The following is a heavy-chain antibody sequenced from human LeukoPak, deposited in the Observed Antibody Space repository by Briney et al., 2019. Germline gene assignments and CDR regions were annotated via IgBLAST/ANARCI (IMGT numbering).Heavy chain of an antibody. J-gene: IGHJ4*02. D-gene: IGHD1-26*01. CDR1: GFTFSSYW. V-gene: IGHV3-7*01. CDR3: ARESVGATPGVDY. CDR2: IKQDGSEK. Sequence: GGSLRLSCAASGFTFSSYWMSWVRQAPGKGLEWVANIKQDGSEKYYVDSVKGRFTISRDNAKNSLYLQMNSLRAEDTAVYYCARESVGATPGVDYWGQGTLVTVSS.